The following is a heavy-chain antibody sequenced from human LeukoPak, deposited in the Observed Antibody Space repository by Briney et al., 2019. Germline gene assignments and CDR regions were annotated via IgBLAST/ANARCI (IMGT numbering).Heavy chain of an antibody. CDR3: ASSQWVVPGSH. V-gene: IGHV4-59*08. Sequence: SETLSLTCTVSDGSIYTYYWSWIRQPPGKGLEWIGYVFYSGSTNYNPSLKSRVTISLDTSKNQFSLKLTSVTAADTAVYYCASSQWVVPGSHWGQGAPVIVSS. D-gene: IGHD6-19*01. CDR1: DGSIYTYY. J-gene: IGHJ4*02. CDR2: VFYSGST.